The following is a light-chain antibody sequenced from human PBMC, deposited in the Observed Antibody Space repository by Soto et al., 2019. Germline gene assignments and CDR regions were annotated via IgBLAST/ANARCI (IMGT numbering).Light chain of an antibody. Sequence: QPVLTQPASVSGSPGQSITISCTGTSIDVGSYNLVSWYQQHPGKAPKLMIYEGSKRPSGVSNRFSGSKSGNTASLTISGLQAEDEADYYCCSYAGSSTLVFGGGTQLTVL. CDR1: SIDVGSYNL. V-gene: IGLV2-23*01. CDR2: EGS. J-gene: IGLJ2*01. CDR3: CSYAGSSTLV.